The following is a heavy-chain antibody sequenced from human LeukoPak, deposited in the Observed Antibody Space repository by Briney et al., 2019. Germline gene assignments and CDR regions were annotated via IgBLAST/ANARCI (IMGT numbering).Heavy chain of an antibody. V-gene: IGHV3-21*01. CDR2: ISSSSYI. Sequence: GGSLRLSCAASGFTFSSYSMNWVRQAPGKGLEWVSSISSSSYIYYADSVKGRFTISRDNAKNSLYLQMNSLRAEDTAVYYCARLIRYCSSTSCYTDYYYGMDVWGQGTTVTVSS. D-gene: IGHD2-2*02. CDR1: GFTFSSYS. J-gene: IGHJ6*02. CDR3: ARLIRYCSSTSCYTDYYYGMDV.